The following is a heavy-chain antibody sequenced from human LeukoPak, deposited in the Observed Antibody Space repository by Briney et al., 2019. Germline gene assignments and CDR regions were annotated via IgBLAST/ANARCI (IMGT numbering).Heavy chain of an antibody. V-gene: IGHV3-74*01. CDR2: MNSDGSIT. CDR3: TRGQMPEGLFY. J-gene: IGHJ4*02. D-gene: IGHD2-2*01. Sequence: GGSLRLCCAASGFSFSSSWMHWVRQAPGKGLVWVSRMNSDGSITTYADSVKGRFTISRDNAKNTLYLQMNSLRAEDTAVYYCTRGQMPEGLFYWGQGSLVTVSS. CDR1: GFSFSSSW.